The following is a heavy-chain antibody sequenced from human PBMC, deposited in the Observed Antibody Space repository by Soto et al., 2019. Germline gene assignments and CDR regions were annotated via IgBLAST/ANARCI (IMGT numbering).Heavy chain of an antibody. V-gene: IGHV1-2*04. D-gene: IGHD2-15*01. CDR2: INPNSGGT. J-gene: IGHJ4*02. CDR1: GYTFTGYY. CDR3: AILGGERGYCSGGSCPFDY. Sequence: QVQLVQSGAEVKKPGASVKVSCKASGYTFTGYYMHWVRQAPGQGLEWMGWINPNSGGTNYAQKFQGWVTMTRDTSISTAYMELSRLRSADTAVYYCAILGGERGYCSGGSCPFDYWGQGTLVTVSS.